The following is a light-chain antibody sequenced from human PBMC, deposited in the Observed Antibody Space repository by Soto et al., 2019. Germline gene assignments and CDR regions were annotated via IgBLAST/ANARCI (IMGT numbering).Light chain of an antibody. V-gene: IGKV1-27*01. CDR3: QQRSNWPPRFT. J-gene: IGKJ3*01. CDR1: QGISNY. CDR2: GAS. Sequence: DIQMTQSPSSLSASVGDRVTITCRASQGISNYLAWYQQKPGKVPELLIYGASTLKSGVPSRFSGSGSGTDFTLTISSLQPEDVAVYYCQQRSNWPPRFTYGPGTKVDIK.